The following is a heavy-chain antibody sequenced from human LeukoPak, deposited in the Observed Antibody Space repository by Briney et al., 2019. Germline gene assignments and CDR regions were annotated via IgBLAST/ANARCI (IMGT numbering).Heavy chain of an antibody. J-gene: IGHJ4*02. V-gene: IGHV3-74*03. Sequence: GGSLRLSCAASGFTFSSYWMHWVRQAPGKGLVWVSRINGDGTTTTYADSVKGRFTIYRDNAENTLYLQMNSLRAEDTAVYYCARSGGHNRLDYWGQGTLVTVSS. CDR3: ARSGGHNRLDY. D-gene: IGHD2-15*01. CDR2: INGDGTTT. CDR1: GFTFSSYW.